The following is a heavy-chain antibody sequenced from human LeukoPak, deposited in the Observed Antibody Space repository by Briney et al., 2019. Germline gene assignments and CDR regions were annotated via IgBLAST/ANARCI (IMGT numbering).Heavy chain of an antibody. Sequence: SETLSLTCTVSGGSISSGSYYWGWIRQPPGKGLEWIGSIYYSGSTYYNPSLQSRVTISVDTSKNQFSLRLSSVNAADTAVYYCARHKYLHYYGLWFDLWGQGTLVTVSS. CDR3: ARHKYLHYYGLWFDL. CDR1: GGSISSGSYY. J-gene: IGHJ5*02. CDR2: IYYSGST. V-gene: IGHV4-39*01. D-gene: IGHD3-10*01.